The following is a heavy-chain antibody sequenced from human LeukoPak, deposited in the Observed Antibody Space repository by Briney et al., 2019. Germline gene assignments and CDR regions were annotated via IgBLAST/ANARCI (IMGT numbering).Heavy chain of an antibody. Sequence: SETLSLTCAVYGGSFSGYYWSWIRPPPGKGLERIGYIYYSGSTNYNPSLKSRVTISVDTSKNQFSLKLSSVTAADTAVYYCARSADYDFWSGYSSYYYYGMDVWGQGTTVTVSS. CDR3: ARSADYDFWSGYSSYYYYGMDV. CDR1: GGSFSGYY. CDR2: IYYSGST. V-gene: IGHV4-59*01. D-gene: IGHD3-3*01. J-gene: IGHJ6*02.